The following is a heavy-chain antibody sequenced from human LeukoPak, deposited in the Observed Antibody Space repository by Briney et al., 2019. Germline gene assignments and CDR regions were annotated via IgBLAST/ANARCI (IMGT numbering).Heavy chain of an antibody. Sequence: ASVKVSCKASGYTFTGNYMHWVRQAPGQGLEWMGWINPNSGGTNYAQKFQGRVTMTRDTSISTAYMELSGLRSDDTAVYYCAREQDIAAAGDWGQGTLVTVSS. D-gene: IGHD6-13*01. V-gene: IGHV1-2*02. CDR2: INPNSGGT. CDR3: AREQDIAAAGD. CDR1: GYTFTGNY. J-gene: IGHJ4*02.